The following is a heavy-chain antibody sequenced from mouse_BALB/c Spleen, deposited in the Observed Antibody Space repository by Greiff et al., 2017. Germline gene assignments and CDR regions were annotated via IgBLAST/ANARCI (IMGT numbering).Heavy chain of an antibody. Sequence: VQLQESGAELVRPGSSVKISCKASGYAFSSYWMNWVKQRPGQGLEWIGQIYPGDGDTNYNGKFKGKATLTADKSSSTAYMQLSSLTSEDSAVYFCARDYGSSSYAMDYWGQGTSVTVSS. J-gene: IGHJ4*01. V-gene: IGHV1-80*01. CDR1: GYAFSSYW. D-gene: IGHD1-1*01. CDR3: ARDYGSSSYAMDY. CDR2: IYPGDGDT.